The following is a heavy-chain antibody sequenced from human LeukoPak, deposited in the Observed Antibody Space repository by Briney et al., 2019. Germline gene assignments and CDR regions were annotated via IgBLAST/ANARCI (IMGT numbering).Heavy chain of an antibody. CDR1: GFTFSSYA. Sequence: GGSLRLSCAASGFTFSSYAMSWVRQAPGKGLEWVSAISGSGGSTYYADSVKGRFTISRDNSKNTVSLQMNSLTAEDTAVYYCARDRGAAALDYWGQGTLVTVSS. CDR2: ISGSGGST. D-gene: IGHD6-13*01. J-gene: IGHJ4*02. CDR3: ARDRGAAALDY. V-gene: IGHV3-23*01.